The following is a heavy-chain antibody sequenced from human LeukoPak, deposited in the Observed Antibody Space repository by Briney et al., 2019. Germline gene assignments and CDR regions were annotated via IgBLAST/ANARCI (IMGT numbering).Heavy chain of an antibody. CDR3: ARADPIDY. V-gene: IGHV1-2*02. Sequence: GASVKVSCKASGYTFTGYYMHWVRQAPGQGLEWMGWISINSGGTKYAQNFQGRVTMTRDTSITTAYMELSRLTSDDTAVYYCARADPIDYWGPGTLVTVSS. CDR1: GYTFTGYY. CDR2: ISINSGGT. J-gene: IGHJ4*02.